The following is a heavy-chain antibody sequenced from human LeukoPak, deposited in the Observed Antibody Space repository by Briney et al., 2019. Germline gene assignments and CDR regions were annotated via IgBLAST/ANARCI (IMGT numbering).Heavy chain of an antibody. D-gene: IGHD2-15*01. Sequence: ASVKVSCKASGYTFIGNYIHWVRQAPGQGLEWMGWINPHNGGTKYALKFQGRVTMTSDRSTTTVYMEMTRLRSDDTAVFYCAREAASFGTSFGYMDVWGKGTTVTV. V-gene: IGHV1-2*02. J-gene: IGHJ6*03. CDR3: AREAASFGTSFGYMDV. CDR2: INPHNGGT. CDR1: GYTFIGNY.